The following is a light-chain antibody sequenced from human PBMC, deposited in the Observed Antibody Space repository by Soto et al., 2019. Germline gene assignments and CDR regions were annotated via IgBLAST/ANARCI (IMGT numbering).Light chain of an antibody. J-gene: IGKJ1*01. CDR2: VAT. V-gene: IGKV3-20*01. Sequence: EIVLTQSPGTLSLSPGERATLSCRATQSVASGYFAWYQQKPGQAPRLLIYVATTRTTGIPDRFSGSWSGTDFTLTISRLEPEDFAVYYCQHYGSSRTFGQGTKVEIK. CDR1: QSVASGY. CDR3: QHYGSSRT.